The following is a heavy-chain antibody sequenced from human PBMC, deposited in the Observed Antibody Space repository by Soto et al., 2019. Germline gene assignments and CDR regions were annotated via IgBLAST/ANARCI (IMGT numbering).Heavy chain of an antibody. Sequence: EVQLVESGGGLVLPGGSLRLSCAASGFTFSSYVMHWVRQAPGKGLECVSAITSNGGNTDYANSVKGRFTISRDNSKNTLFFQMGRLRGGDLGWYFCWGPLSIGYGMDVWGQGTTVTVSS. D-gene: IGHD7-27*01. V-gene: IGHV3-64*01. J-gene: IGHJ6*02. CDR2: ITSNGGNT. CDR3: WGPLSIGYGMDV. CDR1: GFTFSSYV.